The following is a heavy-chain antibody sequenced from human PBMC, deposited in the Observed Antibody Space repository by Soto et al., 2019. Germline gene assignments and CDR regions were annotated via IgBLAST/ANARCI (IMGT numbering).Heavy chain of an antibody. V-gene: IGHV5-51*01. J-gene: IGHJ6*02. CDR2: IYPGDSDT. CDR3: ARVGWAPSGHYYGMDV. CDR1: GYSFTSYW. D-gene: IGHD1-26*01. Sequence: GESLKISCKGSGYSFTSYWIGWVRQMPGKGLEWMGIIYPGDSDTRYSPSFQGQVTISADKSISTAYLQWSSLKASDTAMYYCARVGWAPSGHYYGMDVWGQGTTVTVSS.